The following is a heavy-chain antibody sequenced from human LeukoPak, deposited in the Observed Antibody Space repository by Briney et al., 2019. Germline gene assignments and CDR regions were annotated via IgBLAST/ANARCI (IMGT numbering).Heavy chain of an antibody. D-gene: IGHD5-24*01. J-gene: IGHJ4*02. CDR1: GFTFSSYW. V-gene: IGHV3-7*01. CDR3: ANLAPPGRDHYLES. CDR2: INQVGSSK. Sequence: PGGSLRLSCAASGFTFSSYWMSWVRQAPGKGPEWVANINQVGSSKYFVDSVKGRFIISRDNAKNSLYLQMNSLRDEDTAVYYCANLAPPGRDHYLESWGQGTLVTVSS.